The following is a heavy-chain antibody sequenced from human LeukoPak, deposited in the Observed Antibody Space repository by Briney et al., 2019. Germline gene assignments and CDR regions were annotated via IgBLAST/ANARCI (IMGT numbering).Heavy chain of an antibody. D-gene: IGHD6-19*01. CDR3: ARDNGIAVGGDFDY. CDR1: GYTFTSYY. CDR2: INPRGGST. Sequence: GASVKVSCKASGYTFTSYYMHWVRQAPGQGPEWMGIINPRGGSTNYAQKFQGRVTITTDESTSTAYMELSSLRSEDTAVYYCARDNGIAVGGDFDYWDQGTLVTVSS. V-gene: IGHV1-46*01. J-gene: IGHJ4*02.